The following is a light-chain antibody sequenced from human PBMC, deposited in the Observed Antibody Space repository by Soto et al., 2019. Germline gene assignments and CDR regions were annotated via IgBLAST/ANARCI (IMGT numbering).Light chain of an antibody. Sequence: DIQMTQSPSSLSASVGDRVTITCRASQGISNYLAWYQQKPGKVPKLLIYAASTLQSGVPSRFSGSGSGTDFTLTISSLQPEDVATYYCQKYNSASTFGGGTKLEIK. V-gene: IGKV1-27*01. CDR3: QKYNSAST. CDR1: QGISNY. CDR2: AAS. J-gene: IGKJ4*01.